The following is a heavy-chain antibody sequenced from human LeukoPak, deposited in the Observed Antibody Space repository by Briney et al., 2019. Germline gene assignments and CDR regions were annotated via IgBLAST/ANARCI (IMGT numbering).Heavy chain of an antibody. D-gene: IGHD1-26*01. Sequence: SGTLSLTCAVYGSSINSYNWWSWVRQPPGMPLEWIGEIYYSGTTNYSPSLKSRVTMSVDKSNNQFSLKLTSVTAADTAVYYCARSPSGSSSRWFDPWGQGTLVTVSS. CDR2: IYYSGTT. J-gene: IGHJ5*02. CDR3: ARSPSGSSSRWFDP. CDR1: GSSINSYNW. V-gene: IGHV4-4*02.